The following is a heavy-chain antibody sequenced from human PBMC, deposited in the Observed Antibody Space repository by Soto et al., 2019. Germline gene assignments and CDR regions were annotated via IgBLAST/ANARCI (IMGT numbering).Heavy chain of an antibody. CDR2: ISYDGSNA. CDR1: GFSFSSYR. Sequence: QVHLEESGGCVVQPGRSLRLSCAASGFSFSSYRMHWVRQAPGKGLEWVAVISYDGSNAHYADYVKGRFTISRDNSQNTLSLQMNSLRAEDTAVYYCAKNGLHGDLLDYFEYWGQGTLVTVSS. J-gene: IGHJ4*02. V-gene: IGHV3-30*18. D-gene: IGHD1-26*01. CDR3: AKNGLHGDLLDYFEY.